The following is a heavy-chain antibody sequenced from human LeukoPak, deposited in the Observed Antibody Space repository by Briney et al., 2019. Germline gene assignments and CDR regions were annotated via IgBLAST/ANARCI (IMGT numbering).Heavy chain of an antibody. CDR1: GYSISSGYY. V-gene: IGHV4-38-2*01. CDR3: ALGYCTNGVCSAGYFDY. D-gene: IGHD2-8*01. J-gene: IGHJ4*02. CDR2: IYHSGST. Sequence: PSETLSLTCAVSGYSISSGYYWGWIRQPPGKGLERIGSIYHSGSTYYNPSLKSRVTISVDTSKNQFCLKLSSVTAADTAVYYCALGYCTNGVCSAGYFDYWGQGTLVTVSS.